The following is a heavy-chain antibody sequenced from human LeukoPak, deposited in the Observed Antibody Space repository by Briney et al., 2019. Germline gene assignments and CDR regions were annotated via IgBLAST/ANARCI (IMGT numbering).Heavy chain of an antibody. J-gene: IGHJ4*02. Sequence: SETLSLTCAAYGGSFSGYYWSWIRQPPGKGLEWIGEINHSGSTNYNPSLKSRVTISVDTSKNQFSLKLGSVTAADTAVYYCARVGHSSGWYKQDDYWGQGTLVTVSS. CDR2: INHSGST. CDR1: GGSFSGYY. V-gene: IGHV4-34*01. D-gene: IGHD6-19*01. CDR3: ARVGHSSGWYKQDDY.